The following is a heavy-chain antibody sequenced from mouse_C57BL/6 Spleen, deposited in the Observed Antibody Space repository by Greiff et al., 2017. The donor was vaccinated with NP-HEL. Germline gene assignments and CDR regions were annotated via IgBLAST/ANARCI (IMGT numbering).Heavy chain of an antibody. CDR3: ARPYSNYFDY. D-gene: IGHD2-5*01. V-gene: IGHV1-81*01. Sequence: QVHVKQSGAELARPGASVKLSCKASGYTFTSYGISWVKQRTGQGLEWIGEIYPRSGNTYYNEKFKGKATLTADKSSSTAYMELRSLTSEDSAVYFCARPYSNYFDYWGQGTTLTVSS. CDR2: IYPRSGNT. J-gene: IGHJ2*01. CDR1: GYTFTSYG.